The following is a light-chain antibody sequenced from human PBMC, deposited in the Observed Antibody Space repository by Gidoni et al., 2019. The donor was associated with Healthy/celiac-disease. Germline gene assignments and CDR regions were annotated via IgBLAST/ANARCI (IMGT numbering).Light chain of an antibody. J-gene: IGLJ3*02. CDR3: QAWDSSTAWV. CDR1: KLGDKY. Sequence: SYELSQPPSVSVPPGQTASITCSGDKLGDKYACWYQQKPGQSPVLVIDQDSKRSSGIHERFSGSTSGNTATLTISGTHAMDEADYYCQAWDSSTAWVFGGGTKLTVL. V-gene: IGLV3-1*01. CDR2: QDS.